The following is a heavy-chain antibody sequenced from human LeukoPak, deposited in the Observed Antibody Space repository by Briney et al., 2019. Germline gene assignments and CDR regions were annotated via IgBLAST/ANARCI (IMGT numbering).Heavy chain of an antibody. CDR1: GGSISSSSYY. D-gene: IGHD2-21*02. CDR2: IYYSGST. Sequence: SETLSPTCTVSGGSISSSSYYWGWIRQPPGKGLEWMGSIYYSGSTYYNPSLKSRVTISVDTSKNQFSLKLSSVTAADTAVYYCARHFYPDCGGDCMSWYFDYWGQGTLVTVSS. CDR3: ARHFYPDCGGDCMSWYFDY. V-gene: IGHV4-39*01. J-gene: IGHJ4*02.